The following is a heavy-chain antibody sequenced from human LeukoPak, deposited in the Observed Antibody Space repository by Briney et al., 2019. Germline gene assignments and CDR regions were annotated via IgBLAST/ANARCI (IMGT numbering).Heavy chain of an antibody. D-gene: IGHD3-10*01. J-gene: IGHJ4*02. CDR1: GFTVSSNY. CDR3: AKDRGIISDY. Sequence: PGGSLRLSCAASGFTVSSNYMSWVRQAPGKGLEWVSVIYSGGTTLYADSVKGRFTISRDNAKNTLYLQMNSLRAEDTAIYYCAKDRGIISDYWGQGTLVTVSS. CDR2: IYSGGTT. V-gene: IGHV3-53*01.